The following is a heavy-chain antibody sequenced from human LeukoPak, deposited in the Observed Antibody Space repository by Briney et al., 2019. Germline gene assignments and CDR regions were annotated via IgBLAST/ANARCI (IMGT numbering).Heavy chain of an antibody. V-gene: IGHV1-8*01. CDR1: GYPFTNYD. CDR3: VRGLSKAVFGVSIKD. J-gene: IGHJ4*02. Sequence: ASVTVSCKASGYPFTNYDINWVRQATGQGLEWIGWMSPNSGKTGYSQNFQGRVTMTRDTSISTAYLELSSLISEDTAVYYCVRGLSKAVFGVSIKDWGQGTLVTVSS. CDR2: MSPNSGKT. D-gene: IGHD3-3*01.